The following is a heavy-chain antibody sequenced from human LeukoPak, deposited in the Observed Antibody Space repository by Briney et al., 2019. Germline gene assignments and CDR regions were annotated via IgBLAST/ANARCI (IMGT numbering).Heavy chain of an antibody. D-gene: IGHD3-16*01. CDR3: AKDEATSGGGLAS. CDR2: MYTGGTT. V-gene: IGHV3-53*01. Sequence: GESLRLSCAASGFSVSATHMSWVRQAPGKGLEWVSAMYTGGTTYYADSVKGRFTIYRDNSKNTLYPQMNSLRAEDTAVYYCAKDEATSGGGLASWGQGTLVSVSS. J-gene: IGHJ4*02. CDR1: GFSVSATH.